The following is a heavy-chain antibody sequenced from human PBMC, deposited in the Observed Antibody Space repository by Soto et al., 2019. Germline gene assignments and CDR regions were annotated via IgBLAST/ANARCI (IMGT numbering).Heavy chain of an antibody. CDR2: IHYSGST. J-gene: IGHJ4*02. CDR1: DGSISSYY. CDR3: ERVRVSGYFDY. Sequence: PSETLSLTCSVSDGSISSYYWSWIRQPPGKGLEWIGYIHYSGSTNYNPPLKSRVTISVDTSKNQFSLKLSSVTAADTAVYYCERVRVSGYFDYWGQGTLVTVSS. D-gene: IGHD3-3*01. V-gene: IGHV4-59*01.